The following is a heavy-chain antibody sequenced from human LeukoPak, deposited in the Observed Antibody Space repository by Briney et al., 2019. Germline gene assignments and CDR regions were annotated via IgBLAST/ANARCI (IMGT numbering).Heavy chain of an antibody. V-gene: IGHV3-7*01. CDR1: GFTLSHYW. D-gene: IGHD6-13*01. CDR2: IRQDGGAK. CDR3: APPPIAATGN. Sequence: GGSLRLSCAASGFTLSHYWMSWVRQAPGEGLEWVANIRQDGGAKNYVDSVKGRFTISRDNAKKSLYLQMNSLRAEDTAVYYCAPPPIAATGNWGQGTLVTVSS. J-gene: IGHJ4*02.